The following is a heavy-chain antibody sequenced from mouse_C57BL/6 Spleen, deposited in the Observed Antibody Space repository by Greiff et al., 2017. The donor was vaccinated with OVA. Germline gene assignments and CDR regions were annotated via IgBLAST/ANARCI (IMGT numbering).Heavy chain of an antibody. V-gene: IGHV1-69*01. Sequence: VQLQQPGAELVMPGASVKLSCKASGYTFTSYWMHWVKQRPGQGLEWIGGIDPSDSYTNYNQKFKGKSTLTVDKSSSTAYMQLSSLTSEDSAVYYCARRDGDFDYWGQGTTLTVSS. CDR3: ARRDGDFDY. D-gene: IGHD2-3*01. J-gene: IGHJ2*01. CDR1: GYTFTSYW. CDR2: IDPSDSYT.